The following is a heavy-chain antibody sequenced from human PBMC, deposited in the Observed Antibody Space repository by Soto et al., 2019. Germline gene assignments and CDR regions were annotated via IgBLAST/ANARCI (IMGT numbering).Heavy chain of an antibody. CDR1: GGSLSGSASS. V-gene: IGHV4-30-2*01. CDR2: IYQSGST. CDR3: ARELLFYDSDGFSWDDAFDI. Sequence: SETLSLTCAVSGGSLSGSASSWSWIWQRPGKGLEWIGFIYQSGSTYYNPSLKSRVTMSLDRPKNQFSLKLSSVTAADTAVYYCARELLFYDSDGFSWDDAFDIWGQGTMVT. D-gene: IGHD3-22*01. J-gene: IGHJ3*02.